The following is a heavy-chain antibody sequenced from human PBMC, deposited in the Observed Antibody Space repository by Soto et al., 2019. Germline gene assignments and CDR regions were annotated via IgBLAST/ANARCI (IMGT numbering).Heavy chain of an antibody. J-gene: IGHJ6*02. Sequence: ASVKVSCKASGYTFTSYGISWVRQAPGQGLEWMGWISAYNGNTNYAQKLQGRVTMTTDTSTSTAYMELRSLRSDDTAVYYCARDRGITMVAAVVRDYGMDVWGQGTTVTVS. CDR3: ARDRGITMVAAVVRDYGMDV. V-gene: IGHV1-18*01. CDR2: ISAYNGNT. CDR1: GYTFTSYG. D-gene: IGHD3-10*01.